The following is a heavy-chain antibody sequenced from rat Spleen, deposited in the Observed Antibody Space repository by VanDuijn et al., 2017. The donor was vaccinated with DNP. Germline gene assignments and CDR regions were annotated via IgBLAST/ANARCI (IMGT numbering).Heavy chain of an antibody. J-gene: IGHJ3*01. CDR1: GFTFNNNW. CDR3: ARREYDGYSLAY. D-gene: IGHD1-12*03. CDR2: ITGSGSTT. V-gene: IGHV5-31*01. Sequence: EVQLVESGGDLVQPGRSLKLSCVGSGFTFNNNWMKWIRQGPGKGLEWVASITGSGSTTYDPDSGKGRFTISRDNAKDTLHLQMNSLRSEDTATYYCARREYDGYSLAYWGQGTLVTVSS.